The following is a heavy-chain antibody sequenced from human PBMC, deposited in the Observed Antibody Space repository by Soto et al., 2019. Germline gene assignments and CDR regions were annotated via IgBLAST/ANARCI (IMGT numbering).Heavy chain of an antibody. CDR1: GYTFINFF. J-gene: IGHJ4*02. V-gene: IGHV1-46*01. D-gene: IGHD6-6*01. CDR3: ARDKYVLKYSSSALVY. CDR2: INPSGGAT. Sequence: ASVKVSCKASGYTFINFFIHWVRQAPGQGLEWVGIINPSGGATTYPQKFQGRVTMTRDTSTSTVYMDVSSLRFDDTAVYYCARDKYVLKYSSSALVYWGQGTLVTVSS.